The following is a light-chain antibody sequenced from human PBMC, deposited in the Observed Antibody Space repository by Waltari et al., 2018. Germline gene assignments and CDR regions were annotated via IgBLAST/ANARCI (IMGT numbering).Light chain of an antibody. Sequence: DLVMTQSPLSLPVTPGAPASIPCRSSQSLLHSNGYNYLDWYLQKPGQSPQLLIYLGSNRASGVPDRFSGSGSGTDFTLKISRVEAEDVGVYYCMQALQTPLVTFGQGTRLEIK. CDR3: MQALQTPLVT. V-gene: IGKV2-28*01. CDR1: QSLLHSNGYNY. J-gene: IGKJ5*01. CDR2: LGS.